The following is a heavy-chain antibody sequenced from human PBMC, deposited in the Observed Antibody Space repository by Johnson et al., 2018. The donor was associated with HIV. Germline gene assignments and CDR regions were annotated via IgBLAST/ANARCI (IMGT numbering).Heavy chain of an antibody. CDR2: IYDGDAT. CDR1: EFTVSSNY. J-gene: IGHJ3*02. D-gene: IGHD3-22*01. V-gene: IGHV3-53*01. CDR3: ARGLRLNYYDNSGQHAFDI. Sequence: VQLVESGGKLIQPGGSLRLSCAASEFTVSSNYMSWVRQAPGKGLEWVSIIYDGDATYYADSVKGRFTISRDNAKNTLFLQMNSLRAEDTAVYYCARGLRLNYYDNSGQHAFDIWGQGTMVTVSS.